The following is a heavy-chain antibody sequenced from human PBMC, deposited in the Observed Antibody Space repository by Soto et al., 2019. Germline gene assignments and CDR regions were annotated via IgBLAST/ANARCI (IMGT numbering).Heavy chain of an antibody. CDR1: GYTLTELS. D-gene: IGHD6-6*01. CDR2: FDPEDGET. Sequence: ASVKVSCKVSGYTLTELSMHWVRQAPGKGLEWMGGFDPEDGETIYAQKFQGRVTMTEDTSTDTAYMELSSLRSEDTAVYYCATDQSIAARQTLRGALDYWGQGTLVTAPQ. CDR3: ATDQSIAARQTLRGALDY. V-gene: IGHV1-24*01. J-gene: IGHJ4*02.